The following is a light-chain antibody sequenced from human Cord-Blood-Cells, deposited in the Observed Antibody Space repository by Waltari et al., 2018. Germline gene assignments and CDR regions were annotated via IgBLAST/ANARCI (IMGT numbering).Light chain of an antibody. V-gene: IGLV2-14*01. CDR3: SSYTSSSTVV. Sequence: QSALTRPASVSGSPGQSITISCTGTSSDVGGSNYVSWYQQHPGKAPKLMIYDVSNRPSGVSNRFSGSKSGNTASLTISGLQAEDEADYYCSSYTSSSTVVFGGGTKLTVL. CDR2: DVS. CDR1: SSDVGGSNY. J-gene: IGLJ2*01.